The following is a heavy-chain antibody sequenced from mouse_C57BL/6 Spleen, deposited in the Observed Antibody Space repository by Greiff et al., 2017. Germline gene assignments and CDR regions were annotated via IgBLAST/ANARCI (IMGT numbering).Heavy chain of an antibody. CDR2: IYPGGGDT. CDR3: ARSGGTTVVAPAY. V-gene: IGHV1-82*01. CDR1: GYAFSSSW. Sequence: VQLQQSGPELVKPGASVKISCTASGYAFSSSWMNWVKQRPGKGLEWIGWIYPGGGDTNYNGKFKGKATLTADKSSSTAYMQLSSLTSEDSAVYFCARSGGTTVVAPAYWGQGTLVTVSA. J-gene: IGHJ3*01. D-gene: IGHD1-1*01.